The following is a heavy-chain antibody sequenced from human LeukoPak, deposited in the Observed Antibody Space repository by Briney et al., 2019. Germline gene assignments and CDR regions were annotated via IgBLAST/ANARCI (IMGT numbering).Heavy chain of an antibody. Sequence: GSLRLSCAASGFTFSSYEMNWVRQAPGKGLEWVSYISSSGSTRYYADSVRGRFTISRDNAKNSLYLQMNSLRAEDTAVYYCARTTVTKFDYWGQGTLVTVSS. CDR1: GFTFSSYE. V-gene: IGHV3-48*03. CDR2: ISSSGSTR. D-gene: IGHD4-17*01. CDR3: ARTTVTKFDY. J-gene: IGHJ4*02.